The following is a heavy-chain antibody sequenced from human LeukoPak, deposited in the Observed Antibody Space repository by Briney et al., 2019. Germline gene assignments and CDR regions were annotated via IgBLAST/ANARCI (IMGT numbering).Heavy chain of an antibody. CDR3: AREGNIVVVPAPDHVDGIAAAGTADY. CDR1: GFTFNNSW. CDR2: IKTDGSEK. V-gene: IGHV3-7*01. D-gene: IGHD2-2*01. Sequence: PGGSLRLSCTASGFTFNNSWMSWVRQAPGKGLQWMANIKTDGSEKYYVDSVKGRFTISRDNAKNSLYLQMKSLRAEDTAVYYCAREGNIVVVPAPDHVDGIAAAGTADYWGQGTLVTVSS. J-gene: IGHJ4*02.